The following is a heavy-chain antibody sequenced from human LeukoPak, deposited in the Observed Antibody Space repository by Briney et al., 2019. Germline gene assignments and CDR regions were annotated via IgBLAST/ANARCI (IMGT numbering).Heavy chain of an antibody. Sequence: GGSLRLSCAASGFTFSSYWMSWVRQAPGKGLEWVANIRQDGSEKYYVDSVKGRFTISRDNAKNSLYLQMNSLRAEDTAVYYCARELTYSSGWQDYWGQGTLVTVSS. CDR1: GFTFSSYW. V-gene: IGHV3-7*01. J-gene: IGHJ4*02. CDR3: ARELTYSSGWQDY. CDR2: IRQDGSEK. D-gene: IGHD6-19*01.